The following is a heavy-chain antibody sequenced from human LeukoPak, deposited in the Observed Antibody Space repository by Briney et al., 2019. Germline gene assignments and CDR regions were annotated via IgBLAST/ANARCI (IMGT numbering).Heavy chain of an antibody. Sequence: ASVKVSCKASGYTFTGYYMHWVRQAPGQGLEWMGWINPNSGGTNYAQKFQGRVTMTRDTSISTAYMELSRLRSDDTAVYYCVREDIVATSFDYWGQGTLVTVPS. CDR2: INPNSGGT. J-gene: IGHJ4*02. CDR3: VREDIVATSFDY. V-gene: IGHV1-2*02. D-gene: IGHD5-12*01. CDR1: GYTFTGYY.